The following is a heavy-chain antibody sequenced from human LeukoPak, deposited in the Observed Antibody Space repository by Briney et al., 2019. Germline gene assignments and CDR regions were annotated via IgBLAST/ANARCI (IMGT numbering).Heavy chain of an antibody. CDR2: ISYDGSNK. CDR3: ARESPPSYYDSSPYDY. V-gene: IGHV3-30*04. Sequence: PGGSLRLSCAASGITFSSYAMHWVRQAPGKGLEWVAVISYDGSNKYYADSVKGRFTISRDNSKNTLYLQMNSLRAEDTAVYYCARESPPSYYDSSPYDYWGQGTLVTVSS. D-gene: IGHD3-22*01. CDR1: GITFSSYA. J-gene: IGHJ4*02.